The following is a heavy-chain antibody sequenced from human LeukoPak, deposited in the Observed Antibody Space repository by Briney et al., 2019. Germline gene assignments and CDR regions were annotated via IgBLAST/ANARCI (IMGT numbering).Heavy chain of an antibody. CDR1: GGSISSYY. V-gene: IGHV4-59*08. Sequence: SETLSLTCTVSGGSISSYYWSWFRQPPGKGLEWVGYIYYSGSTNYNPSLKSRVTTSVDTSKNQLSLKLSSVTAADTAVYYCARVIGYCSSTSCFGYFDYWGQGTLVTVSS. CDR2: IYYSGST. D-gene: IGHD2-2*01. J-gene: IGHJ4*02. CDR3: ARVIGYCSSTSCFGYFDY.